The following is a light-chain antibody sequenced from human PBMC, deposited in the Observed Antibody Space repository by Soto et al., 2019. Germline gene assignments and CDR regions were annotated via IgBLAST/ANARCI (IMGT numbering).Light chain of an antibody. CDR1: QSLGYY. J-gene: IGKJ4*01. CDR2: DTS. V-gene: IGKV3-11*01. CDR3: QQRRDWPLT. Sequence: EIVLTQSPATLSLSPGERATLSCRASQSLGYYLAWFQQKHGQAPRLLIYDTSNRASGIPARFSVSGSGTDFPLTISSLDPEDFAVYYCQQRRDWPLTFGGGTKVEIK.